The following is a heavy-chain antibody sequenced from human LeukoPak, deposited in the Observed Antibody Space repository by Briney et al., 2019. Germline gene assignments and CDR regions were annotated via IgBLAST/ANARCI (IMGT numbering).Heavy chain of an antibody. V-gene: IGHV1-69*01. D-gene: IGHD2-2*02. CDR2: IIPIFGTV. Sequence: SVKVSCKASGGTFSSYAISWVRQAPGQGLEWMGGIIPIFGTVNYAQKFQGRVTITADESTSTAYMELSSLRSEDTAVYYCARSYQPLLYAVDYWGQGTLVTVSS. CDR3: ARSYQPLLYAVDY. CDR1: GGTFSSYA. J-gene: IGHJ4*02.